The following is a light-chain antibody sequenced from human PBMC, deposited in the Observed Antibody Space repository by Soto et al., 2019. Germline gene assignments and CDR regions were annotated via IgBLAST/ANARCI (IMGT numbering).Light chain of an antibody. CDR3: QQGHNWPLT. CDR2: RAS. CDR1: QSISSA. J-gene: IGKJ2*01. V-gene: IGKV3-15*01. Sequence: EIVMTQSPATLSVSPGESATLSCRASQSISSALAWYQQKPGQPPRLLIYRASTRATGVPARFTGSGSGSDFTLTISGLQSEDFAVYYCQQGHNWPLTFGQGTRLEI.